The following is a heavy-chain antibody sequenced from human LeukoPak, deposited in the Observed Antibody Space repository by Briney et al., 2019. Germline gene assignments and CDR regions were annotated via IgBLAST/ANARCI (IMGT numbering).Heavy chain of an antibody. V-gene: IGHV3-21*01. CDR2: ISSSSSYI. Sequence: GGSLRLSCAASGFTFSSYSMNWVRQAPGKGLEWVSSISSSSSYIYYADSVKGRFTISRDNAKNSLYLQMNSLRAEGTAVYYCARAEMANSWDYMDVWGKGTTVTVSS. CDR3: ARAEMANSWDYMDV. CDR1: GFTFSSYS. D-gene: IGHD5-24*01. J-gene: IGHJ6*03.